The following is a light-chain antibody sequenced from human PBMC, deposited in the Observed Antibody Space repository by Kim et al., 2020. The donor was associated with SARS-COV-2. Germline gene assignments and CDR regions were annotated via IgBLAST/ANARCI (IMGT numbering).Light chain of an antibody. J-gene: IGLJ3*02. CDR1: KLGDKN. V-gene: IGLV3-1*01. Sequence: VSPGQTASITCSGDKLGDKNVCWYQQKPGQSPVLVIYEDYKRPSGIPERFSGSNSGNTATLTISGTQAMDEADYYCQAWDSNTVVSGGGTQLTVL. CDR2: EDY. CDR3: QAWDSNTVV.